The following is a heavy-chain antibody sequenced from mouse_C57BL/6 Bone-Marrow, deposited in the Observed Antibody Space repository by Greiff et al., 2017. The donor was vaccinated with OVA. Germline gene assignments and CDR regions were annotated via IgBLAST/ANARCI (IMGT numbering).Heavy chain of an antibody. CDR2: IRNKANGYTT. D-gene: IGHD2-3*01. V-gene: IGHV7-3*01. CDR3: ARYDGLTYGYFDV. CDR1: GFTFTDYY. Sequence: DVMLVASGGGLVQPGGSLSLSCAASGFTFTDYYMSWVRQPPGKALEWLGFIRNKANGYTTEYSASVKGRFTISRDNSQSILYLQMNALRAEDSATYYCARYDGLTYGYFDVWGTGTTVTVSS. J-gene: IGHJ1*03.